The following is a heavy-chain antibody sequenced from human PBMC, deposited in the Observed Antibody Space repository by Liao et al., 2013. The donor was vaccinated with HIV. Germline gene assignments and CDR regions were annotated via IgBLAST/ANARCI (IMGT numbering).Heavy chain of an antibody. CDR2: IYRSGST. Sequence: QAQLQESGPRLVRPSETLSLTCTVAGDSSEYHYWSWIRQPAGEGLEWIGRIYRSGSTNYNPSLKSRVTLSIDTSKNQFSLNLSSVTAADTAVYYCARIRLIAVAGRAFDYWGQGTLVTVSS. V-gene: IGHV4-4*07. J-gene: IGHJ4*02. D-gene: IGHD6-19*01. CDR1: GDSSEYHY. CDR3: ARIRLIAVAGRAFDY.